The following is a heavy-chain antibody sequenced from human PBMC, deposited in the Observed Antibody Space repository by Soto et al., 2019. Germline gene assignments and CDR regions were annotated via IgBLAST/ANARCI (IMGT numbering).Heavy chain of an antibody. CDR2: ISYDGSNK. CDR3: ARGFLLLWFGELSTARTIPHDMDV. J-gene: IGHJ6*02. Sequence: GGSLRLSCAASGFTFSSYAMHWVRQAPGKGLEWVAVISYDGSNKYYADSVKGRFTISRDNSKNTLYLQMNSLRAEDTAVYYCARGFLLLWFGELSTARTIPHDMDVWGQGTTVTVSS. D-gene: IGHD3-10*01. V-gene: IGHV3-30-3*01. CDR1: GFTFSSYA.